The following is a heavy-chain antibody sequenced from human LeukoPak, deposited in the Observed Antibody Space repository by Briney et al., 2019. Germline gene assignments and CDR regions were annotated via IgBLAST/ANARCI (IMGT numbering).Heavy chain of an antibody. CDR3: TRGRYQFLGPNDS. Sequence: PGGSLRLSCGASGFSLSDYGISWARQAPGKGLEWISYITTNSAKFYADSVRGRIAIPRDNDKNSVYLQMNSLRDEDTAVYYCTRGRYQFLGPNDSWGQGSLVTVSS. J-gene: IGHJ4*02. CDR1: GFSLSDYG. D-gene: IGHD2/OR15-2a*01. CDR2: ITTNSAK. V-gene: IGHV3-48*02.